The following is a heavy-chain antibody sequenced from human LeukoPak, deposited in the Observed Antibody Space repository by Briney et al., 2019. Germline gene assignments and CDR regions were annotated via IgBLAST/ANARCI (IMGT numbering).Heavy chain of an antibody. V-gene: IGHV3-30*02. CDR3: AKVDTMVRGVIAYYYYYMDV. CDR1: GFTFSSYG. D-gene: IGHD3-10*01. Sequence: PGGSLRLSCAASGFTFSSYGMHWVRQAPGKGLEWGAFIRYDGSNKYYADSVKGRFTISRDNSKNTLYLQMNSLRAEDTAVYYCAKVDTMVRGVIAYYYYYMDVWGKGTTVTISS. J-gene: IGHJ6*03. CDR2: IRYDGSNK.